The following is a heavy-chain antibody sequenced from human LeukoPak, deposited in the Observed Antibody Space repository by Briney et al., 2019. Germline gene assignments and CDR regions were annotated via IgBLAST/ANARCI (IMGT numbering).Heavy chain of an antibody. CDR3: ARTATVTTGWFIDY. D-gene: IGHD4-17*01. V-gene: IGHV4-30-2*01. CDR2: IYQSGSIYHSGSA. J-gene: IGHJ4*01. Sequence: PSETLSLTCTVSGGSISSGGYYWSWIRQPPGKGLEWIGYIYQSGSIYHSGSAYYNPSLKSRVTISVDRSKNQFSLRLRSVTAADTAVYFCARTATVTTGWFIDYWGHGSLVTVSS. CDR1: GGSISSGGYY.